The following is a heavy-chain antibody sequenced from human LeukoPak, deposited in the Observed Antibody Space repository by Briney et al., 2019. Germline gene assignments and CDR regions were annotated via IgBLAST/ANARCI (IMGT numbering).Heavy chain of an antibody. CDR1: GVSFSGYA. D-gene: IGHD1-26*01. V-gene: IGHV3-33*01. J-gene: IGHJ4*02. Sequence: PGGSLRLSCAVSGVSFSGYAMHWVRQAPGKGLEWVGLIKYDASDEYYADSVKGRFTISRDDSRNTLYLRMTSLRAEDTAVYYCARGQSVGWEIGVCDFWGQGSLVTVAS. CDR2: IKYDASDE. CDR3: ARGQSVGWEIGVCDF.